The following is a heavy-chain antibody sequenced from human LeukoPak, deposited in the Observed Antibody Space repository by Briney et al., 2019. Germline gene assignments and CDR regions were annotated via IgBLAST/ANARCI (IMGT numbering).Heavy chain of an antibody. CDR2: INPNSGDT. CDR3: ARTLWFGELFVLVH. Sequence: GASVKVSCKASGYTFTGYYMHWVRQAPGQGLEWMGWINPNSGDTNYAQKFQGRVTMTRDTSISTAYMELSRLRSDDTAVYYCARTLWFGELFVLVHWGQGTLVTVSS. V-gene: IGHV1-2*02. CDR1: GYTFTGYY. D-gene: IGHD3-10*01. J-gene: IGHJ4*02.